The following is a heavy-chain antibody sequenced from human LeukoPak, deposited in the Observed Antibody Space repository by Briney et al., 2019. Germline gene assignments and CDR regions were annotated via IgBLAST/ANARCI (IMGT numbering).Heavy chain of an antibody. Sequence: SETLSLTCTVSSDSFSSGNNLWCWIRQTPGRGLEWIGFMYSSGSTTYNPSLKSRVTISVDTPKNQFSLTLSSVTAADTALYYCARVSASGTGPDSWGQGTLVTVSS. J-gene: IGHJ4*02. CDR1: SDSFSSGNNL. V-gene: IGHV4-61*01. CDR3: ARVSASGTGPDS. CDR2: MYSSGST. D-gene: IGHD6-25*01.